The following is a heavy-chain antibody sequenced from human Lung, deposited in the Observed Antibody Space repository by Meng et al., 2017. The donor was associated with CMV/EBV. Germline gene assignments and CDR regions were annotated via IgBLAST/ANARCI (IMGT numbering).Heavy chain of an antibody. CDR3: ARDWGRLPADIDY. V-gene: IGHV3-21*01. Sequence: ESLKISCAASGFTFSSYSMSWVRQAPGKGLEWVSSITNGKNYIYYADSVKGRFTISRDNAKNSLYLQMNSLRAEDTAVYYCARDWGRLPADIDYWGQGTLVTVSS. D-gene: IGHD2-2*01. CDR2: ITNGKNYI. CDR1: GFTFSSYS. J-gene: IGHJ4*02.